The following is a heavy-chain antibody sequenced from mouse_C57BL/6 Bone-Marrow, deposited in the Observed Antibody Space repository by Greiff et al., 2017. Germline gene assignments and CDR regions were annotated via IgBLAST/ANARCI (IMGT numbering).Heavy chain of an antibody. D-gene: IGHD1-1*02. CDR1: GFTFSDFY. CDR3: ARDAYGYWYFDV. J-gene: IGHJ1*03. V-gene: IGHV7-1*01. Sequence: EVKLMESGGGLVQSGRSLRLSCATSGFTFSDFYMEWVRQAPGKGLGWIAASRNKANDYTTEYSASVKGRFIVSRDTSQSILYLQMNALRAEDTAIYYCARDAYGYWYFDVWGTGTTVTVSS. CDR2: SRNKANDYTT.